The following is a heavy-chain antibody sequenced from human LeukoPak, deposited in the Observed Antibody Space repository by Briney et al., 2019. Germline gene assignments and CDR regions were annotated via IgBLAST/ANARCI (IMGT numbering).Heavy chain of an antibody. D-gene: IGHD6-19*01. V-gene: IGHV4-34*01. CDR1: GGSFSGYY. Sequence: SETLSLTCAVYGGSFSGYYWSWIRQPPGKGLEWIGEMNHSGSTNYNPSLKSRVTISVDTSKNQFSLKLSSVTAADTAVYYCARVVGGSSGWYFDYWGQGTLVTVSS. CDR3: ARVVGGSSGWYFDY. J-gene: IGHJ4*02. CDR2: MNHSGST.